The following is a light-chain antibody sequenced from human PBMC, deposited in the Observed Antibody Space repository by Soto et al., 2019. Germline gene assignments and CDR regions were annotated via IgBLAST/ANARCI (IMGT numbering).Light chain of an antibody. Sequence: ETVLTQSRATLSLSPGERATLSCRASQSVSSNLAWYQQKPGQAPRLLIYDASNRATGIPARFSGSGSGTDFTLTISSLEPEDFAVYYCQRGDTFGQGTRLEIK. V-gene: IGKV3-11*01. CDR2: DAS. CDR3: QRGDT. CDR1: QSVSSN. J-gene: IGKJ5*01.